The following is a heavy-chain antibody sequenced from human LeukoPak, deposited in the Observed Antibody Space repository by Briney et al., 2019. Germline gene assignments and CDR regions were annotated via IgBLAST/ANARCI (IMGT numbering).Heavy chain of an antibody. CDR1: WFHLSRHY. CDR2: IYSGGST. Sequence: PGGSLGLFREASWFHLSRHYIRWGRQAPGKGLEWVAVIYSGGSTYYADSVKGRFTISRDNSKNTLYLQMNSLRAEDTAVYYCARGYYGDFEEGAFDIWGQGTMVTVSS. J-gene: IGHJ3*02. D-gene: IGHD4-17*01. V-gene: IGHV3-53*01. CDR3: ARGYYGDFEEGAFDI.